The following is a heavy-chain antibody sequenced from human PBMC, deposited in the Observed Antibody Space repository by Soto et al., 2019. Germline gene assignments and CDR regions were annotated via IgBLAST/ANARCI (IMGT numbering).Heavy chain of an antibody. V-gene: IGHV3-21*01. CDR2: ISSSSSYI. CDR1: GFTFSSYS. J-gene: IGHJ3*02. Sequence: PGGSLRLSCAASGFTFSSYSMNWVRQAPGKGLEWVSSISSSSSYIYYADSVKGRFTISRDNAKNSLYLQTNSLRAEDTAVYYCARVYQYYYDSSGYPWAFDIWGQGTMVTVSS. D-gene: IGHD3-22*01. CDR3: ARVYQYYYDSSGYPWAFDI.